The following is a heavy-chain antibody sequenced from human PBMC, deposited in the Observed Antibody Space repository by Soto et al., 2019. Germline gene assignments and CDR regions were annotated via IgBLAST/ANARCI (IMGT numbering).Heavy chain of an antibody. CDR3: ARDPAPHYDFWSGSGFRSNWFDP. D-gene: IGHD3-3*01. J-gene: IGHJ5*02. Sequence: ASVKVSCKASGYTFTSYYMHWVRQAPGQGLEWMGTINPSGGSTSYAQKFQGRVTMTRDTSTSTVYMELSSLRSEDTAVYYCARDPAPHYDFWSGSGFRSNWFDPWGQGTLVTVSS. CDR2: INPSGGST. CDR1: GYTFTSYY. V-gene: IGHV1-46*01.